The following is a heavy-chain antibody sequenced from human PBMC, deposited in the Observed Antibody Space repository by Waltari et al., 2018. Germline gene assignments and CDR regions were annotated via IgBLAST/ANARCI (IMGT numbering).Heavy chain of an antibody. CDR3: AREVTKVELGRRLPHFFDS. Sequence: QVQLQESGPGLVKPSQTLSLTCTISGDSITSISFYWNWVRQPAGKGLEWIGRFYSSEYINYNPSLKSRVTISRDTSKKQFFLKLTSVTAADTAFYYCAREVTKVELGRRLPHFFDSWGQGTLVTVSS. D-gene: IGHD7-27*01. CDR1: GDSITSISFY. J-gene: IGHJ4*02. CDR2: FYSSEYI. V-gene: IGHV4-61*02.